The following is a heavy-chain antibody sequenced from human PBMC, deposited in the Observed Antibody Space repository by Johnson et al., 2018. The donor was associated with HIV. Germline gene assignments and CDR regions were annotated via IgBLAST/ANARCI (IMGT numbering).Heavy chain of an antibody. V-gene: IGHV3-23*04. D-gene: IGHD1-26*01. J-gene: IGHJ3*02. CDR2: ISGSGGST. Sequence: VQLVESGGGLVQPGGSLRLSCAASGFTFSSYGMSWVRQAPGKGLEWVSTISGSGGSTYYAESVKGQFTISRDNSTNTLYLQMNSLRAEDTAVYHCAKGKASWELLALDIWGQGTMVTVSS. CDR3: AKGKASWELLALDI. CDR1: GFTFSSYG.